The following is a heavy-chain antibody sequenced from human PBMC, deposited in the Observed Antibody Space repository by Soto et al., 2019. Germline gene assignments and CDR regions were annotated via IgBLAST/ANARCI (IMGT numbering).Heavy chain of an antibody. Sequence: GGSLRLSCAASGFTFSSYAMSWVRQAPGKGLEWVSAISGSGGSTYYADSVKGRFTISRDNSKNTLYLQMNSLRAEDTAVYYCAKPYSSSSPYYYGMDVWGQGTTVTVSS. J-gene: IGHJ6*02. CDR2: ISGSGGST. CDR1: GFTFSSYA. CDR3: AKPYSSSSPYYYGMDV. V-gene: IGHV3-23*01. D-gene: IGHD6-6*01.